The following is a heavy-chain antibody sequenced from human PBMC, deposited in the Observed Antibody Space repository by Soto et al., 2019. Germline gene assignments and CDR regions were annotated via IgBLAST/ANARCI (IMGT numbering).Heavy chain of an antibody. CDR3: AKDGATGNYYYYYGMDV. V-gene: IGHV3-23*01. CDR1: GFTFSSYA. D-gene: IGHD1-26*01. CDR2: ISGSGGST. J-gene: IGHJ6*02. Sequence: GGSLRLSCAASGFTFSSYAMSWVRQAPGKGLEWVSAISGSGGSTYYADSVKGRFTIPRDNSKNTLYLQMNSLRAEDTAVYYCAKDGATGNYYYYYGMDVWGQGTTVTVSS.